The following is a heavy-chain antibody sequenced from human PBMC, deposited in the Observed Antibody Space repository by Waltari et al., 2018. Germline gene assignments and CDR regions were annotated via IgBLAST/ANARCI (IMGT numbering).Heavy chain of an antibody. CDR1: GGSFTAHY. CDR3: ARGGDCGGDCVLGH. J-gene: IGHJ4*02. CDR2: VTRGGST. Sequence: QVQLQQWGAGLLKPSETLSLTCTVSGGSFTAHYWTLIRQSPGKGLEWIGEVTRGGSTNYNPSVKSRVTISLDTSKNQFSLKMNSLTAADTAVYYCARGGDCGGDCVLGHWGQGTLVTVSS. V-gene: IGHV4-34*01. D-gene: IGHD2-21*02.